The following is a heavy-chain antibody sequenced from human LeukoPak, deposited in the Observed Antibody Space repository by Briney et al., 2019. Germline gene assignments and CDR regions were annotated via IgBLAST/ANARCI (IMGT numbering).Heavy chain of an antibody. V-gene: IGHV4-30-4*01. CDR3: ARGIDYENSGYYHFDY. Sequence: SQTLSLTCTVSGGSLNSGDYFWAWIRQPPGKGLEWVGYIYDGGSTYYNSSLKSRLTISVDTSENQFSLKLSSVTAADTAVYYCARGIDYENSGYYHFDYCGQGTLVTVSS. CDR1: GGSLNSGDYF. J-gene: IGHJ4*02. CDR2: IYDGGST. D-gene: IGHD3-22*01.